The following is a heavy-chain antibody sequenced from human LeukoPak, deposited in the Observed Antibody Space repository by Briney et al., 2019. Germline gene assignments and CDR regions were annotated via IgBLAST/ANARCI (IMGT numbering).Heavy chain of an antibody. CDR1: GGSISSGDYY. CDR3: ARTEWELLYFDY. V-gene: IGHV4-30-4*08. J-gene: IGHJ4*02. D-gene: IGHD1-26*01. CDR2: IYYSGST. Sequence: SQTLSLTCTVSGGSISSGDYYWSWIRQPPGKGLEWIGYIYYSGSTYYNPSLKSRVTISVDTSKNQFSLKLSSVTAADTAVYYCARTEWELLYFDYWGQGTLVTVSS.